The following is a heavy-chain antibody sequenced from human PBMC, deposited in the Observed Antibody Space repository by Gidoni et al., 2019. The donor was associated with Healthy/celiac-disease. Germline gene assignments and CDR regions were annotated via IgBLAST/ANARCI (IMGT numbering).Heavy chain of an antibody. Sequence: QLQLQESGPGLVKTSESLSLTRTVSGGSISSSSYYWGWIGQPPGKGLECIGRIYYSGSTYYNPSLKSRVTISVDTSKDQFSLKLSSVTAADTAVYYCARDVPAAMGFDYWGQGTLVTVSS. D-gene: IGHD2-2*01. V-gene: IGHV4-39*02. CDR1: GGSISSSSYY. J-gene: IGHJ4*02. CDR3: ARDVPAAMGFDY. CDR2: IYYSGST.